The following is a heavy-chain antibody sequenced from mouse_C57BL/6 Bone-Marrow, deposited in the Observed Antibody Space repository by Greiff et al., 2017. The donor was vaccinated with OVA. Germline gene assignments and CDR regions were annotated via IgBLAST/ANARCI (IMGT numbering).Heavy chain of an antibody. V-gene: IGHV2-2*01. J-gene: IGHJ3*01. CDR1: GFSLTSYG. Sequence: QVQLKESGPGLVQPSQSLSITCTVSGFSLTSYGVHWVRQSPGKGLEWLGVIWSGGSTDYNAAFISRLSISKDNAKSQVFVKMNSLQADDTAIYYCARGGTPGAYWGQGTLVTVSA. CDR3: ARGGTPGAY. D-gene: IGHD2-14*01. CDR2: IWSGGST.